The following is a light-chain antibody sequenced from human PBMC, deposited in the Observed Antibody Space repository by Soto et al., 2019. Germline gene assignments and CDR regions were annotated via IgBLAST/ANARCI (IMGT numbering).Light chain of an antibody. CDR1: KSISSW. Sequence: DIKRTRSPSPLSAFVGEGATRLGRASKSISSWWAWYQQKPGKAPKLLFYKASSLQSGAPSRFSGSGSGTEFTLTISSLQPDDFATYYCLQYNSFSPPWTFGQGTKVEIK. J-gene: IGKJ1*01. V-gene: IGKV1-5*03. CDR2: KAS. CDR3: LQYNSFSPPWT.